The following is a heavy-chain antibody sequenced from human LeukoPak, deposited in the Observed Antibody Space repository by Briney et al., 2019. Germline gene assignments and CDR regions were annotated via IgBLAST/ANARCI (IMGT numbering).Heavy chain of an antibody. V-gene: IGHV3-53*01. J-gene: IGHJ4*02. CDR3: ARDGDYSNLDY. D-gene: IGHD4-11*01. CDR1: GFTFSSSA. Sequence: GGSLRLSCAASGFTFSSSAMSWVRQVPGKGLEWVSVIYSGGSTYYADSVKGRFTISRDNSKNTLYLQMNSLRAEDTAVYYCARDGDYSNLDYWGQGTLVTVSS. CDR2: IYSGGST.